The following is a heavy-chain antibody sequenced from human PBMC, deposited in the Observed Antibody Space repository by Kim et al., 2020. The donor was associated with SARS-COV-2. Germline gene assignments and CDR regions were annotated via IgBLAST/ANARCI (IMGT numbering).Heavy chain of an antibody. CDR1: GGSFSGYY. V-gene: IGHV4-34*01. D-gene: IGHD6-13*01. J-gene: IGHJ6*02. CDR2: INHSGST. CDR3: ARGRIAAAGSYYYYYYGMDA. Sequence: SETLSLTCAVYGGSFSGYYWSWIRQPPGKGLEWIGEINHSGSTNYNPYLKSRVTISVDTSKNQFSLKLSSVTAADTAVYYCARGRIAAAGSYYYYYYGMDAWGQGTTVTVSS.